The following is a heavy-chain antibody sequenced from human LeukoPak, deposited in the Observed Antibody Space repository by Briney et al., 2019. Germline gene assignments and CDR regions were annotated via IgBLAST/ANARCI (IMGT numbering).Heavy chain of an antibody. D-gene: IGHD5-12*01. Sequence: SETLSLTCTVSGGSISSSSYYWGWIRQPPGKGLEWIGSIYYSGSTYYNPSLKSRVTIPVDTSKNQFSLKLSSVTAADTAVYYCARRSSGYDKYYFDYWGQGTLVTVSS. CDR2: IYYSGST. CDR3: ARRSSGYDKYYFDY. V-gene: IGHV4-39*01. CDR1: GGSISSSSYY. J-gene: IGHJ4*02.